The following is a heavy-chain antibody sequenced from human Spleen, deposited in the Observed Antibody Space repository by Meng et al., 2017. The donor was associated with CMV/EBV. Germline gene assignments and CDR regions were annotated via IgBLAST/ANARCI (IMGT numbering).Heavy chain of an antibody. J-gene: IGHJ2*01. Sequence: GSLRLSCAVYGGSFSGYYWSWIRQPPGKGLEWIGEINHSGSTNYNPSLKSRVTISVDTSKNQFSLKLSSVTAADTAVYYCARVMLSNSIWYFDLWGRGTLVTVSS. CDR1: GGSFSGYY. CDR3: ARVMLSNSIWYFDL. V-gene: IGHV4-34*01. D-gene: IGHD2-21*01. CDR2: INHSGST.